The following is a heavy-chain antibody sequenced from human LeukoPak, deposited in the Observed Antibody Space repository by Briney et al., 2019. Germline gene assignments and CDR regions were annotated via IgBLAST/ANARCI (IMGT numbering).Heavy chain of an antibody. V-gene: IGHV3-7*03. Sequence: GGSLRLSCAASGFTFSSYWMSWVRQAPGKGLEWVANIKQDGSEKYYVDSVKGRFTISRDNAKNSLYLQMNSLRAEDTALYYCAREKDSSSLGNSFDYWGQGTLVTVSS. D-gene: IGHD6-6*01. CDR1: GFTFSSYW. CDR2: IKQDGSEK. J-gene: IGHJ4*02. CDR3: AREKDSSSLGNSFDY.